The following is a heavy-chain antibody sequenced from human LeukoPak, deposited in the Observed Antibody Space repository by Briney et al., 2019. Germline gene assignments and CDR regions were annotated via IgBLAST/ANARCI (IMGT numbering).Heavy chain of an antibody. Sequence: GGSLRLSCAASGFTFSSYAMSWVRQAPGKGLEWASAISGSGGSTYYADSVKGRFTISRGNSKNTLYLQMNSLRAEDTAVYYCAKARGYSGSFDYWGQGTLVTVSS. V-gene: IGHV3-23*01. CDR1: GFTFSSYA. D-gene: IGHD5-12*01. CDR3: AKARGYSGSFDY. CDR2: ISGSGGST. J-gene: IGHJ4*02.